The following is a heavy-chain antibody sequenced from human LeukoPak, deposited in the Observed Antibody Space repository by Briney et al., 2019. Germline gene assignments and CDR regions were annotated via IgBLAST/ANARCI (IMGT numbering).Heavy chain of an antibody. CDR3: AKVDRGDYSSSPVPYYNYYMNV. V-gene: IGHV3-21*01. D-gene: IGHD6-13*01. CDR1: GFTFSSYS. CDR2: TSSSSSLI. Sequence: GGSLRLSCAASGFTFSSYSMNWVRQAPGRGLEWVSCTSSSSSLIFYSDSVRGRFTISRDNAKNLLYLHMNSLRVEDTAVYYCAKVDRGDYSSSPVPYYNYYMNVWGKGTTVTVSS. J-gene: IGHJ6*03.